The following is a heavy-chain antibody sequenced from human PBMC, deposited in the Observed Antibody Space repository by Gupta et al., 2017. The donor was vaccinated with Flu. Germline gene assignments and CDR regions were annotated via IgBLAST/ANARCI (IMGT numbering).Heavy chain of an antibody. D-gene: IGHD6-13*01. V-gene: IGHV1-8*01. CDR2: MNPNSGNT. CDR1: GYTFTSYD. J-gene: IGHJ6*02. Sequence: QVQLVQSGAEVKKPGASVKVSCKASGYTFTSYDINWVRQATGQGLEWMGWMNPNSGNTGYAQKVQGRVTMTRNTSISTAYMELSSLRSEETAVDYCARQHHSSSWYYYYGMDVGGQGTTVTVSS. CDR3: ARQHHSSSWYYYYGMDV.